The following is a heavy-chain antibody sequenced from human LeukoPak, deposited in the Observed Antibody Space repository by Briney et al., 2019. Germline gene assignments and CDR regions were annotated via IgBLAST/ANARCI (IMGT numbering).Heavy chain of an antibody. CDR1: GGSISSSSYY. Sequence: SETLSLTCTVSGGSISSSSYYWGWTRQPPGRWLEWIGTIYYSGSTHYNPSLKSRVAISVDTSKNLFSLNLSSVTAADTAIYYCARHRIAAADDAFEIWGQGTMVTVSS. D-gene: IGHD6-13*01. J-gene: IGHJ3*02. V-gene: IGHV4-39*01. CDR2: IYYSGST. CDR3: ARHRIAAADDAFEI.